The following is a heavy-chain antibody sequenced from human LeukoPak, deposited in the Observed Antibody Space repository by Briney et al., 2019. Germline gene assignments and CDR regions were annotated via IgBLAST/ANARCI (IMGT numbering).Heavy chain of an antibody. CDR1: GYSFTSYW. Sequence: GEPLKISCKGSGYSFTSYWIGWVRQMPGKGQEWMGIIYPGDSDTRYSPSFQGQVTISADKSISTAYLQWSSLKASDTAMYYCARQYCSSTSCYTGWFDPWGQGTLVTVSS. J-gene: IGHJ5*02. V-gene: IGHV5-51*01. CDR2: IYPGDSDT. D-gene: IGHD2-2*02. CDR3: ARQYCSSTSCYTGWFDP.